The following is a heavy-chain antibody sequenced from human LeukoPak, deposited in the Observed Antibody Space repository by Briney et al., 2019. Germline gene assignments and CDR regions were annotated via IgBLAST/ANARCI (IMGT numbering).Heavy chain of an antibody. Sequence: GGSLRLSCAASGFTVSSNYMSWVRQAPGKGLEWVSVIYSGGSTYYADSVKGRFTISRDNSKNTLYLQMNSLRAEDTAVYYCARDGTYYGSGSYYDYFDYWGQGTLVAVSS. CDR2: IYSGGST. CDR1: GFTVSSNY. V-gene: IGHV3-66*01. J-gene: IGHJ4*02. CDR3: ARDGTYYGSGSYYDYFDY. D-gene: IGHD3-10*01.